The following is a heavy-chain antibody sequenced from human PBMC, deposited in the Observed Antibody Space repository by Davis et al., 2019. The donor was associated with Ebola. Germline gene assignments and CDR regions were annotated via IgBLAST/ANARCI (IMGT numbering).Heavy chain of an antibody. CDR1: GITVSCNY. J-gene: IGHJ5*02. CDR3: TKVSGTFEDVHFDH. CDR2: IYSGGST. V-gene: IGHV3-53*01. Sequence: GEFLKTLLSAPGITVSCNYLSWVRQAPGKGLDWVSVIYSGGSTYNAGSVKGRFIISRDSSMNTVYVQMNSLRPEDTAIYYCTKVSGTFEDVHFDHWGQATLLTVSS. D-gene: IGHD1-14*01.